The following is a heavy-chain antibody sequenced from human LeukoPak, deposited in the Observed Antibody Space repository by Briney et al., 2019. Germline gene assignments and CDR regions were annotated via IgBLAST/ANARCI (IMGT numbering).Heavy chain of an antibody. CDR3: ARDVDMALPETEEI. J-gene: IGHJ3*01. Sequence: ASVKVSCKASGYTFSDYYLHWVRQAPGQGLEWMGWINPNSGLTNYARQFHGRLTLTRDTSIGTAYLDLPSLSSDDTAMYFCARDVDMALPETEEIWGPGTMVTVS. CDR1: GYTFSDYY. CDR2: INPNSGLT. V-gene: IGHV1-2*02. D-gene: IGHD5-24*01.